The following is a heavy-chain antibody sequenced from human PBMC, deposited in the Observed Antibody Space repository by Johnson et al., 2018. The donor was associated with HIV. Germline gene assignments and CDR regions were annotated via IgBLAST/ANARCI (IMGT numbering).Heavy chain of an antibody. CDR1: GFTFSSSA. V-gene: IGHV3-30-3*01. D-gene: IGHD2-8*01. CDR3: ARNSGNGLVLRGDAFDM. J-gene: IGHJ3*02. Sequence: VQLVESGGGVVQPGKSLRLSCAASGFTFSSSAMHWVRQAPGQGLQWVALISYDGRIKYFADSVKGRFTISRDNSKNTLHLQMNSLRPEDTAVYYCARNSGNGLVLRGDAFDMWGQGTMVTVSS. CDR2: ISYDGRIK.